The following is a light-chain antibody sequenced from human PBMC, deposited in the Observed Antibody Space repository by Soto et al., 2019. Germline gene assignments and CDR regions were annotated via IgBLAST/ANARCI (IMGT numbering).Light chain of an antibody. J-gene: IGKJ2*01. CDR2: DIS. CDR1: QSVRRH. Sequence: EIVLTQYPATLSLSPGERATLSCRTSQSVRRHLAWYQQKPGQAPRLLIYDISNRDTGIPARFSGSGSGTDFTLTISSLEPEDSAVYYCQQRSFWPRNTFDQGTKLEIK. CDR3: QQRSFWPRNT. V-gene: IGKV3-11*01.